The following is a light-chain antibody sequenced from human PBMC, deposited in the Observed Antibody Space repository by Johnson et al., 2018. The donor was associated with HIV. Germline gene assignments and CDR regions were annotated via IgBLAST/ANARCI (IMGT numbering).Light chain of an antibody. CDR2: DNN. Sequence: QAVLTQPPSVSAAPGQKVTISCSGSSSNIGINYVSWFQQLPGTAPRIVTYDNNKRPSGIPDRFSGSKSGTSATLGITGLQTGDEADYYCGTWDSSLSAGFYVFGTGTKVTVL. J-gene: IGLJ1*01. CDR3: GTWDSSLSAGFYV. CDR1: SSNIGINY. V-gene: IGLV1-51*01.